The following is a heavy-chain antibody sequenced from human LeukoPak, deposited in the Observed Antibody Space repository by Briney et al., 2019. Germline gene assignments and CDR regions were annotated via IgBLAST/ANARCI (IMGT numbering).Heavy chain of an antibody. CDR2: INHNGNVN. CDR1: GFTFRDYW. V-gene: IGHV3-7*03. D-gene: IGHD3-16*01. CDR3: ARGGGLDV. Sequence: GGSLRLSCAASGFTFRDYWMNWARQAPGKGLEWVASINHNGNVNYYVDSVKGRFTISRDNAKNSLYLQMSNLRAEDTAVYFCARGGGLDVWGQGATVTVSS. J-gene: IGHJ6*02.